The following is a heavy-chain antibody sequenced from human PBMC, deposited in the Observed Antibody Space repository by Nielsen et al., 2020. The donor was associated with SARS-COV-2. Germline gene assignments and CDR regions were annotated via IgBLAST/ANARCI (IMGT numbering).Heavy chain of an antibody. CDR2: ISSSSII. V-gene: IGHV3-48*02. CDR3: ARVPRGYYDILTGYYEGDYWYFDL. J-gene: IGHJ2*01. D-gene: IGHD3-9*01. Sequence: VRQAPGKGLEWVSYISSSSIIYYADSVRGRFTISRDNAKNSLFLQMNSLRDEDTAVYYCARVPRGYYDILTGYYEGDYWYFDLWGRGTLVTVSS.